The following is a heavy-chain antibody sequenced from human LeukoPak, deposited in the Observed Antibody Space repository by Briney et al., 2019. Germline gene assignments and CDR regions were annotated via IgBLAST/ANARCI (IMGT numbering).Heavy chain of an antibody. J-gene: IGHJ3*02. CDR2: ISYDGSNK. D-gene: IGHD3-16*01. V-gene: IGHV3-30-3*01. Sequence: HPGGSLRLSCAASGFTFSSYAMHWVRQAPGKGLEWVAVISYDGSNKYYADSVKGRFTISRDNSKNTLYLQMNSLRAEDTAVYYCARDRGTSPDAFDIWGQGTMVTVSS. CDR3: ARDRGTSPDAFDI. CDR1: GFTFSSYA.